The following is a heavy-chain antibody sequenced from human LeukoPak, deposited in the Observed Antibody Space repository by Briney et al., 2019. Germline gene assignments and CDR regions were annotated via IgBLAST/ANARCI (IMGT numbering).Heavy chain of an antibody. CDR2: INPDGSDT. J-gene: IGHJ4*02. CDR3: VRWGVEAGMDS. D-gene: IGHD6-19*01. Sequence: PGGSLRLSCEASGFTFSSYWMGWARQAPGKGLEWVANINPDGSDTYYVDSVKGRFTISRDNAKEPMFLQMNSLRVEETSVYYCVRWGVEAGMDSWGQGTLVTVSS. V-gene: IGHV3-7*01. CDR1: GFTFSSYW.